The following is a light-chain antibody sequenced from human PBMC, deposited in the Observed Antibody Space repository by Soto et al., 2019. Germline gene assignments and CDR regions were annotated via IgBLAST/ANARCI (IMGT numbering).Light chain of an antibody. Sequence: EIVLTQSPATLSLSPGERATLSCRASQSVSSYLAWYQQKPGQAPRLLIYDASNRATGIPARFSGSGSGTDFTLTISSLEPEDFAVYSCQQRSHWPPITFGQGTRLEL. CDR3: QQRSHWPPIT. CDR2: DAS. CDR1: QSVSSY. J-gene: IGKJ5*01. V-gene: IGKV3-11*01.